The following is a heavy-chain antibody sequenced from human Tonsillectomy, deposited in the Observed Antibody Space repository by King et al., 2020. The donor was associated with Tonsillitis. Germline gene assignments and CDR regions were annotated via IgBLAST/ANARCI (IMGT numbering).Heavy chain of an antibody. CDR1: GFTFSIYS. V-gene: IGHV3-30*01. Sequence: VQLVESGGGVVQPERSLRLSCAASGFTFSIYSMHWVRQAPGKGLEWVAVISYDGSNKYYADSVKGRFTISRDNSKNTLYLQMNSLIAEDTAVYYCARGDYDYVWGSLDYWGQGTLVTVSS. CDR2: ISYDGSNK. CDR3: ARGDYDYVWGSLDY. J-gene: IGHJ4*02. D-gene: IGHD3-16*01.